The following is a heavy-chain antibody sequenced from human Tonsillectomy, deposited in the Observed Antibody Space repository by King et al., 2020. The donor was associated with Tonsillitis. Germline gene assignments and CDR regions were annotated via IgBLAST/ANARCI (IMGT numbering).Heavy chain of an antibody. CDR2: ISYDGSNK. V-gene: IGHV3-33*05. Sequence: VQLVESGGGVVQPGRSLRLSCAASGFTFSRYGMHWVRQAPGKGLEWVAVISYDGSNKDYVDSVKGRFTISRANSKKPVYLQVNSLRAEDTAVYYCARVPEIYYFDYWGHGTLVTVS. CDR3: ARVPEIYYFDY. CDR1: GFTFSRYG. J-gene: IGHJ4*03. D-gene: IGHD1-14*01.